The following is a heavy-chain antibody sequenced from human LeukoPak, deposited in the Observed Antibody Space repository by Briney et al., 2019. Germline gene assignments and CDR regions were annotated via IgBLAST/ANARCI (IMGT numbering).Heavy chain of an antibody. D-gene: IGHD2-2*01. CDR3: ARDRGSEDGIVVVPAATPGRTDY. V-gene: IGHV3-7*01. J-gene: IGHJ4*02. Sequence: PGGSLRLSCAVSGFTFSSYWMSWVRQAPGKGLEWVANIKQDGSEKYYVDSVKGRFTISRDNAKNSLYLQMNSLRAEDTAVYYCARDRGSEDGIVVVPAATPGRTDYWGQGTLVTVSS. CDR2: IKQDGSEK. CDR1: GFTFSSYW.